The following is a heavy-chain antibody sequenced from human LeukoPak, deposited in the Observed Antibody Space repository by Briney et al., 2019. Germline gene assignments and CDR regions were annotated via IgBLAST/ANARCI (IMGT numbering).Heavy chain of an antibody. D-gene: IGHD3-10*01. V-gene: IGHV3-21*01. Sequence: PGGSLRLSCAASGFTFSSYSMNWVRQAPGKGLEWVSSISSSSDYIYYADSVKGRFTISRVNAKNSLYLQMNSLRAEDTAVYYCARDYYGSGSPDYWSQGTLVTVSS. CDR3: ARDYYGSGSPDY. CDR2: ISSSSDYI. CDR1: GFTFSSYS. J-gene: IGHJ4*02.